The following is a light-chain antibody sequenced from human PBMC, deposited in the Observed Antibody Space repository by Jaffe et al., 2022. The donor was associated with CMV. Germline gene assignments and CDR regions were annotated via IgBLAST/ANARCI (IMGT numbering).Light chain of an antibody. CDR3: LQDYNYPRT. V-gene: IGKV1-6*01. CDR1: QGIRND. J-gene: IGKJ1*01. CDR2: AAS. Sequence: AIQMTQFPSSLSASVGDRVIITCRASQGIRNDLGWYQQKPGKAPKLLIYAASSLQSGVPSRFSGSGSGTDFTLTISSLRPEDCATYYCLQDYNYPRTFGQGTKVEIK.